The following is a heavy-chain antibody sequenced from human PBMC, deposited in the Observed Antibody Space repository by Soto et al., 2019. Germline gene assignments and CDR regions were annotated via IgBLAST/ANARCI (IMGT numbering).Heavy chain of an antibody. CDR3: ARPLSSSGVIGPFDY. J-gene: IGHJ4*02. Sequence: SETLSLTCTVSGGSISSYYWSWIRQPPGKGLEWIGYIYYSGSTNYNPSLKSRVTISVDTSKNQFSMKLSSVTAADTAVYYCARPLSSSGVIGPFDYWGQGTLVTVSS. CDR2: IYYSGST. D-gene: IGHD6-6*01. V-gene: IGHV4-59*12. CDR1: GGSISSYY.